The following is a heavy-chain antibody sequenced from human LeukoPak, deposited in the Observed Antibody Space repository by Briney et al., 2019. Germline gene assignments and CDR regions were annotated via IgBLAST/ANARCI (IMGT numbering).Heavy chain of an antibody. V-gene: IGHV3-53*01. D-gene: IGHD3-10*01. CDR3: ARGGSGSSLYYFDY. Sequence: PGGSLRLSCAASGFTVSTNYMSWVRQAPGKGVEGVAVIYSGGSTFYTDSVKGRLTVSRDNCKNKGYLQMNSLRAEDTAMYYCARGGSGSSLYYFDYWGQGTLVTVSS. CDR2: IYSGGST. CDR1: GFTVSTNY. J-gene: IGHJ4*02.